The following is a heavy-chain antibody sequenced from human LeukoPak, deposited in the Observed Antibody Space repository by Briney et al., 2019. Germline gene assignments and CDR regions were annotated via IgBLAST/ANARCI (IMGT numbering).Heavy chain of an antibody. CDR1: GFTFSSYW. D-gene: IGHD3-10*01. CDR2: ISSDGSST. Sequence: GGSLRLSCAASGFTFSSYWMHWVRQVPGKGLVRVSRISSDGSSTTYADSVRGRFTISRDNAMNMLYLQMSSLRAEDTAVYYCTRFSMARGLKDYMDVWGEGTTVTVSS. CDR3: TRFSMARGLKDYMDV. J-gene: IGHJ6*03. V-gene: IGHV3-74*01.